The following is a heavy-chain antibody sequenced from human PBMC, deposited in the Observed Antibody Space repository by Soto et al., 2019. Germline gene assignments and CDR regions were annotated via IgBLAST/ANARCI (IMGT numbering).Heavy chain of an antibody. V-gene: IGHV1-18*01. J-gene: IGHJ4*02. CDR1: AYTFTNYG. CDR2: ISAYNGNI. Sequence: QVQLVQAGGEVKKPGASVKVSCKASAYTFTNYGISWLLQAPGQVLEWMGWISAYNGNINYVQKFRGRVTMTTDTATSSAYLEVRSLRSDATAVYYCARSGRSWNLREFDSWGQGTLVTFSS. CDR3: ARSGRSWNLREFDS. D-gene: IGHD1-7*01.